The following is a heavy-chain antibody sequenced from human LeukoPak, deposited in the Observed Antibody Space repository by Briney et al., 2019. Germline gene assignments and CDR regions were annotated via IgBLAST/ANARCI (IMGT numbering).Heavy chain of an antibody. Sequence: PSETLSLTCTVSGGSISGQYWSWIRQPPGKGLEWIGEIYYSGGTKYNPSLERRVTISLDTSKNQFSPRLTSMTTADTAVYYCARSSEYYFGPWGQGTLVIVSS. J-gene: IGHJ5*02. V-gene: IGHV4-59*11. CDR3: ARSSEYYFGP. CDR1: GGSISGQY. CDR2: IYYSGGT. D-gene: IGHD2/OR15-2a*01.